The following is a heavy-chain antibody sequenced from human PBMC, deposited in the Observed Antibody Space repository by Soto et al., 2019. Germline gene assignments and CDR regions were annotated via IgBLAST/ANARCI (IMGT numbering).Heavy chain of an antibody. CDR3: ARALERFALDY. Sequence: SETLSLTCAVSGYSISSGYYWGWIRQPPGKGLEWIGSIYLSGSTYYNPSLKSRVTISVDTSKNQFSLKLSSVTAADTAVYYCARALERFALDYWGQGTLVTVSS. J-gene: IGHJ4*02. D-gene: IGHD1-1*01. V-gene: IGHV4-38-2*01. CDR1: GYSISSGYY. CDR2: IYLSGST.